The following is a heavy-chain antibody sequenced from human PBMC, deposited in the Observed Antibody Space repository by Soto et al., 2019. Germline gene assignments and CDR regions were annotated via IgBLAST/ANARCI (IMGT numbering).Heavy chain of an antibody. CDR1: GFTFSSYA. CDR3: AGPRRPLRFLEWLHF. Sequence: QVQLVESGGGVVQPGRSLRLSCAASGFTFSSYAMHWVRQAPGKGLEWVAVISYDGSNKYYADSVKGRFTISRDNSKNTLYLQMNSLRAEDTAVYYCAGPRRPLRFLEWLHFWGQGTLVTVSS. J-gene: IGHJ4*02. V-gene: IGHV3-30-3*01. CDR2: ISYDGSNK. D-gene: IGHD3-3*01.